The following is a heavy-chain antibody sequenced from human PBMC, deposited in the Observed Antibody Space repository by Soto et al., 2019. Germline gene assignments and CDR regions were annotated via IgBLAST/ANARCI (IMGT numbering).Heavy chain of an antibody. CDR3: ARSRGYSGYAWGY. V-gene: IGHV1-18*01. J-gene: IGHJ4*02. Sequence: ASVKVSCKASGYTFTSYGISWVRQAPGQGLEWMGWISAYNGNTNYAQKLQGRVTITRDTSASTAYMELSSLRSEDTAVYYCARSRGYSGYAWGYWGQGTLVTVSS. CDR1: GYTFTSYG. CDR2: ISAYNGNT. D-gene: IGHD5-12*01.